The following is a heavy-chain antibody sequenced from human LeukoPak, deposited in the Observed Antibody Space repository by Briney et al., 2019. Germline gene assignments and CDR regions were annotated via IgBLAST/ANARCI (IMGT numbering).Heavy chain of an antibody. V-gene: IGHV5-51*01. CDR1: GYSFTNYW. CDR3: ARRGIAVAADALDI. Sequence: GESLKISCQVSGYSFTNYWIGWVRQMPGKGLEWMGSIDPGDSDTRYSPSFQGQVTISADKSISTAYLQWSSLKASDTAMYYCARRGIAVAADALDIWGQGTMVTVSS. J-gene: IGHJ3*02. CDR2: IDPGDSDT. D-gene: IGHD6-19*01.